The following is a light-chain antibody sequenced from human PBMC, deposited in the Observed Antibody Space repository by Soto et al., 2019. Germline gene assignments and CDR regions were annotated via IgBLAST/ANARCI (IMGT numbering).Light chain of an antibody. V-gene: IGKV3-15*01. CDR1: QSVTSN. CDR3: QQYNNWPPWT. CDR2: CAS. Sequence: EIVMTQSPATLSVSPGELATLSCRASQSVTSNFAWYQQKPGQAPRLLIYCASTRATGIPARFSGSGSGTEFTLTISSLQAEDFAVYYCQQYNNWPPWTCGQGTKVEIK. J-gene: IGKJ1*01.